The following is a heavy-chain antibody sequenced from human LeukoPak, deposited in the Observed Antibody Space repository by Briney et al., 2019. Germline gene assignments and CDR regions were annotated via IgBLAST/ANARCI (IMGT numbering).Heavy chain of an antibody. D-gene: IGHD2-21*02. CDR2: IYHSGST. Sequence: SGTLTLTCAVSGGSISSSNWWSWVRQPPGKGLEWIGEIYHSGSTNYNPSLKSRVTISVDKSKNQFSLKLSSVTAADTAVYYCASGYCGGACQLGGVDMWGQGTMVTVSS. V-gene: IGHV4-4*02. J-gene: IGHJ3*02. CDR3: ASGYCGGACQLGGVDM. CDR1: GGSISSSNW.